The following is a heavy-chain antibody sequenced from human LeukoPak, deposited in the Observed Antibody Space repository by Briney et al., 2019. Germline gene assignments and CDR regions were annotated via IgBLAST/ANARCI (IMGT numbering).Heavy chain of an antibody. J-gene: IGHJ4*02. D-gene: IGHD5-12*01. CDR1: GFTFSDHY. CDR2: TRNKANSYTT. Sequence: GGSLRLSCAASGFTFSDHYMDWVRQAPGKGLEWVGRTRNKANSYTTEYAASVKGRFTISRDDSKNSLYLQMNSLKTEDTAVYYCARGGYSGYEMAVFGYWGQGTLVTVSS. V-gene: IGHV3-72*01. CDR3: ARGGYSGYEMAVFGY.